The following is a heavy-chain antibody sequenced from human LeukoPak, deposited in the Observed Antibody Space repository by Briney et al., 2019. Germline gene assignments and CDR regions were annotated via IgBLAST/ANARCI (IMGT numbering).Heavy chain of an antibody. CDR2: ISGSGGST. Sequence: GGSLRLSCAASGFTFSSYAMSWVRQAPGKGLEWVSAISGSGGSTYYADSVKGRFTISRDNSKNTLCLQMNSLRAEDTAVYYCASHYYDRSGYYYNDYWGQGTLVTVSS. D-gene: IGHD3-22*01. CDR1: GFTFSSYA. J-gene: IGHJ4*02. V-gene: IGHV3-23*01. CDR3: ASHYYDRSGYYYNDY.